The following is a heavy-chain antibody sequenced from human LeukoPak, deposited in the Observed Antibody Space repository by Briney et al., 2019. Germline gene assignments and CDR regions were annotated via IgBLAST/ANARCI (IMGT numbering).Heavy chain of an antibody. J-gene: IGHJ3*02. V-gene: IGHV4-59*01. CDR2: IYYSGST. CDR3: ARLHRGEEAFDI. Sequence: SETLSLTCTVSGGSISSYCWSWIRQSPGKGLEWIGYIYYSGSTNYNPSLKSRVTISVDTSKNQFSLKLSSVTTADTAVYYCARLHRGEEAFDIWGQGTMVTVSS. CDR1: GGSISSYC.